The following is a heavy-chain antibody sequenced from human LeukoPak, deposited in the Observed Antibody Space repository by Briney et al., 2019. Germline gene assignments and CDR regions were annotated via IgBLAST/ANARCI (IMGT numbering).Heavy chain of an antibody. CDR3: ARDSAGNDY. J-gene: IGHJ4*02. V-gene: IGHV3-7*01. CDR2: IKQDGSEK. D-gene: IGHD6-13*01. Sequence: GGSLRLSCAASGFTFSTYWMSWVRQAPGKGLEWVANIKQDGSEKYYIDSVKGRFTISRDNAKNSLYLQMNSLRAEDTAMYYCARDSAGNDYWGQETLVTVSS. CDR1: GFTFSTYW.